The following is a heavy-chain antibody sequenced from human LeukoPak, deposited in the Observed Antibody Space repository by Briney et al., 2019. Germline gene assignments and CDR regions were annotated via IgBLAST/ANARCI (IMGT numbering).Heavy chain of an antibody. CDR2: ISPSADST. CDR3: AKRESSSSWYNYFDY. Sequence: QSWGSLRLSCAASGFTFSNYAMSWVRQTPGKGLEWVSAISPSADSTSYADSVKGRFAISRDNSKNTVYLQMDSLRAEDTAVYYCAKRESSSSWYNYFDYWGQGTLVTVSS. D-gene: IGHD6-13*01. CDR1: GFTFSNYA. J-gene: IGHJ4*02. V-gene: IGHV3-23*01.